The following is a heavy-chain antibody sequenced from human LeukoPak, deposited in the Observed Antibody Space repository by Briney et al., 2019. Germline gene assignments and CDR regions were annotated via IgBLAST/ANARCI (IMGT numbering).Heavy chain of an antibody. D-gene: IGHD1-26*01. V-gene: IGHV3-30-3*01. CDR1: GFTFSSYA. J-gene: IGHJ4*02. CDR3: RALVGGTHFDS. CDR2: ISYDGSNK. Sequence: GGSLTLSCAASGFTFSSYAMHWVCQAPGKGLEWVAVISYDGSNKYYADSVKGRFTISRDNSKNSLFLQINSLKSEDTAACYCRALVGGTHFDSWGQGTLVTVSS.